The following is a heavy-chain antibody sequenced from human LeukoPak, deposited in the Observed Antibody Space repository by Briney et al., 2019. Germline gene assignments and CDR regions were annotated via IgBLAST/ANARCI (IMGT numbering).Heavy chain of an antibody. CDR1: GVTFSSDA. V-gene: IGHV3-23*01. CDR3: ANPTLTTRKGNSYMDV. J-gene: IGHJ6*03. CDR2: ISGRVGRR. Sequence: GGGLRLSCAASGVTFSSDAMSAGRQAPGKGLEWVSAISGRVGRRYYAESVRGGFTISRDNSKNTLYLQINSLRAEDMAVYYCANPTLTTRKGNSYMDVWGKGTTVTVSS. D-gene: IGHD3-3*01.